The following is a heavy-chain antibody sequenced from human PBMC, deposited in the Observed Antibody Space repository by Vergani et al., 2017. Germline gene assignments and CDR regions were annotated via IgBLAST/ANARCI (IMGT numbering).Heavy chain of an antibody. Sequence: QVQLVQSGAEVKKPGASVKVSCKASGYTFTGYYMHWVRQAPGQGLEWMGWSNPNSGGTNYAQKFQGRVTMTRDTSISTAYMELSRLRTDDTAVYYCARGGYSGYDPNYDYYYMDVGGEGTTVTVSS. V-gene: IGHV1-2*02. CDR3: ARGGYSGYDPNYDYYYMDV. CDR2: SNPNSGGT. D-gene: IGHD5-12*01. CDR1: GYTFTGYY. J-gene: IGHJ6*03.